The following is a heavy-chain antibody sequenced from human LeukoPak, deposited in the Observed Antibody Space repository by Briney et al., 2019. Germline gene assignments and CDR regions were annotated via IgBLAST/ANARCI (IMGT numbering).Heavy chain of an antibody. CDR3: ARDQEGFDY. V-gene: IGHV1-46*01. Sequence: ASVKVSCKASGYTFTSNYIHWVRQAPGQGLEWMGMIYPRYGSTSYAQKFQGRVTVTRDTSTSTVHMELSGLRSEDTAVYYCARDQEGFDYWGQGTLVTVSS. J-gene: IGHJ4*02. CDR2: IYPRYGST. CDR1: GYTFTSNY.